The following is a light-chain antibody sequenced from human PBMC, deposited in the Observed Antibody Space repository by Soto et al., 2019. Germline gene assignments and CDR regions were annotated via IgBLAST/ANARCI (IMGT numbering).Light chain of an antibody. J-gene: IGLJ2*01. CDR2: EVS. CDR1: SSDVGGYNY. V-gene: IGLV2-14*01. CDR3: SSYTSTTPHVV. Sequence: QSALTQPASVSGSPGQSITISCTGTSSDVGGYNYVSWYQQHPGRAPKLLIYEVSHRPSGVSDRFSGSKSGNTASLTISGLQAEDEADYYCSSYTSTTPHVVFGGGTKLTVL.